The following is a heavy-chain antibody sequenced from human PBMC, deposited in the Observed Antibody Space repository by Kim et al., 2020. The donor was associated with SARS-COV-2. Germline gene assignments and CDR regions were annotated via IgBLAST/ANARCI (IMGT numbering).Heavy chain of an antibody. V-gene: IGHV4-4*07. J-gene: IGHJ4*02. Sequence: SETLSLTCTVSGGSISSYYWSWIRQPAGKGLEWIGRIYTSGSTNYNPSLKSRVTMSVDTSKNQFSLKLSSVTAADTAVYYCARVGRGYYYGSGPFDYWGQGTLVTVSS. CDR1: GGSISSYY. CDR3: ARVGRGYYYGSGPFDY. D-gene: IGHD3-10*01. CDR2: IYTSGST.